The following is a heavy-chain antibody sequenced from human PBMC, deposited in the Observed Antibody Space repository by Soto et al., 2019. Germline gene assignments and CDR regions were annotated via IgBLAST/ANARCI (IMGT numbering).Heavy chain of an antibody. Sequence: GGSLRLSCAASGFTFSHAWMSWVRQAPGKGLEWVGRIKSKADGETKDYGAPVRGRFTISRDDSKDTLYLQMNSLRIEDTAVYYCCVVKRRDQYSTSGYWFDPWGPGT. J-gene: IGHJ5*02. V-gene: IGHV3-15*01. D-gene: IGHD2-15*01. CDR3: CVVKRRDQYSTSGYWFDP. CDR2: IKSKADGETK. CDR1: GFTFSHAW.